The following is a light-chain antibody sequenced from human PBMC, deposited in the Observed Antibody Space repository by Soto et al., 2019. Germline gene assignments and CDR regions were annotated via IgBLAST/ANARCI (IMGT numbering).Light chain of an antibody. CDR3: QQYYTSWWT. J-gene: IGKJ1*01. V-gene: IGKV4-1*01. Sequence: DIVMTQSPDSLAVSLGERATINCKSSQSVLSTSKNKNFLAWYQQKPGQPPRLLIYWASTRESGVPDRFSGGGSATDFTITISRLQAEDGAVYYCQQYYTSWWTFGQGTKVEIK. CDR2: WAS. CDR1: QSVLSTSKNKNF.